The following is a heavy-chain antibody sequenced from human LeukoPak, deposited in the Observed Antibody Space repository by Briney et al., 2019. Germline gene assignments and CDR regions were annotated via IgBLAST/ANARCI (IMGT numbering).Heavy chain of an antibody. CDR2: IYYSGST. V-gene: IGHV4-39*01. CDR1: GGSISSSSYY. D-gene: IGHD3-3*01. J-gene: IGHJ5*02. Sequence: SETLSLTCTVSGGSISSSSYYWGWIRQPPGKGLEWIGSIYYSGSTYYNPSLKSRVTISVDTSKNQFSPKLSSVTAADTAVYYCARRELDFWSGYYWFDPWGQGTLVTVSS. CDR3: ARRELDFWSGYYWFDP.